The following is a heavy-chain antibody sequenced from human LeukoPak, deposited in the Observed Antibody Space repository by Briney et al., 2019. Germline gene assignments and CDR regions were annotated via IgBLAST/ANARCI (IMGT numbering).Heavy chain of an antibody. CDR2: INHSGST. Sequence: SETLSLTCAVYGGSFSGYYWSWIRQPPGEGLEWIGEINHSGSTNYNPSLKSRVTISVDTSKNQFSLKLSSVTAADTAVYYCARGLRRSYSSGWSKSEGYFDYWGQGTLVTVSS. CDR1: GGSFSGYY. D-gene: IGHD6-19*01. J-gene: IGHJ4*02. CDR3: ARGLRRSYSSGWSKSEGYFDY. V-gene: IGHV4-34*01.